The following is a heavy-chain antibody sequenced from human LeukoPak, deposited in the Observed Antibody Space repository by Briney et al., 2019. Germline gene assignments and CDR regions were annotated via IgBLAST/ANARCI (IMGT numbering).Heavy chain of an antibody. J-gene: IGHJ4*02. CDR3: ESWRRGYSYYFDY. D-gene: IGHD5-18*01. V-gene: IGHV4-59*08. CDR1: GGSISSYY. Sequence: PSETLSLTCTVSGGSISSYYWSWIRQPPGKGLEWIGYIYYSGSTNYNPSLKSRVTISVDTSKNQFSLKLSSVTAADTAVYYCESWRRGYSYYFDYWGQGTLVTVSS. CDR2: IYYSGST.